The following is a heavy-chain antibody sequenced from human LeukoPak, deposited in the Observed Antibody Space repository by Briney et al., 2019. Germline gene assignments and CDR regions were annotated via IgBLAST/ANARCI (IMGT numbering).Heavy chain of an antibody. Sequence: EASVKVSCKASGYTFTSYGISWVRQAPGQGLEWMGGIIPIFGTANYAQKFQGRVTITADESTSTAYMELSSLRSEDTAVYYCAREGGYGGRTQNWFDPWGQGTLVTVSS. CDR3: AREGGYGGRTQNWFDP. J-gene: IGHJ5*02. CDR1: GYTFTSYG. D-gene: IGHD4-23*01. V-gene: IGHV1-69*13. CDR2: IIPIFGTA.